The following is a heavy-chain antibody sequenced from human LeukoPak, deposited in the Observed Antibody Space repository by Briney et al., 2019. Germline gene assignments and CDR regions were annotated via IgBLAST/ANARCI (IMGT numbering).Heavy chain of an antibody. V-gene: IGHV3-23*01. CDR1: GFTFSSYA. D-gene: IGHD6-13*01. Sequence: GGSLRLSCAASGFTFSSYAMSWVRQAPGKGLEWVSAISGSGSSTYYADSVKGRFTISRDNSKNTLYLQMNSLRAEDTAVYYCAKVKVHSSWYYFDYWGQGTLVTVSS. J-gene: IGHJ4*02. CDR2: ISGSGSST. CDR3: AKVKVHSSWYYFDY.